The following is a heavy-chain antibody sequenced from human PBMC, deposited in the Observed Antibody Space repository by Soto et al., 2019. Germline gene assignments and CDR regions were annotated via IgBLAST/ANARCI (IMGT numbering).Heavy chain of an antibody. D-gene: IGHD1-1*01. CDR3: ARVRRGTGAPMDV. Sequence: QLQLQESGPGLVKPSETLSLTCTVSGGSISSSSYYWGWIRQPPGKGLEWIGSIYYSGSTYYHPSLKSRVTISVDTSKNQFSLKLSSVTAADTAVYYCARVRRGTGAPMDVWGQGTTVTVSS. CDR2: IYYSGST. J-gene: IGHJ6*02. V-gene: IGHV4-39*07. CDR1: GGSISSSSYY.